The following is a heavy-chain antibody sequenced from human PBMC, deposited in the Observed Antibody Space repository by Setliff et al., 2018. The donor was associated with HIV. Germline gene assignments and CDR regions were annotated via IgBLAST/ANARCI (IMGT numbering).Heavy chain of an antibody. V-gene: IGHV4-39*02. Sequence: SQTLSLTCSVAGGSISSGSYFWGWIRQTPEKGLEWMGNIYYTGFAYYNPSLKSRVTISLDTSKTHFFLNLTSVTDADTAVYFCTREGRGDPAMATTRIDYWGQGKLVTVSS. CDR3: TREGRGDPAMATTRIDY. J-gene: IGHJ4*02. CDR1: GGSISSGSYF. D-gene: IGHD1-1*01. CDR2: IYYTGFA.